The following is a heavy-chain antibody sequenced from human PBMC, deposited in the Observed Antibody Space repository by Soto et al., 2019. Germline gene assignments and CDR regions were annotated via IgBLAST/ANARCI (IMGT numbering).Heavy chain of an antibody. V-gene: IGHV4-4*02. D-gene: IGHD3-16*01. J-gene: IGHJ3*02. Sequence: QVHLQESGPGLVEPSGTLYVTCAVSGGSISSSNWWSWVRQSPVKGLEWIGEIYHTGSTDYSPTLKSRVTMSVDKSKNQFSLNLTSVTAADTAVYYCARGLLGGSASDIWGQGTMVTVSS. CDR2: IYHTGST. CDR3: ARGLLGGSASDI. CDR1: GGSISSSNW.